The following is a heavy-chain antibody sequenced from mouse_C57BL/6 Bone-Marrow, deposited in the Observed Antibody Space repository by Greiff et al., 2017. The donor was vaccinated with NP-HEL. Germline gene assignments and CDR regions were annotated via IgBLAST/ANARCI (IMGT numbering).Heavy chain of an antibody. D-gene: IGHD2-5*01. J-gene: IGHJ2*01. CDR3: TTYYSNYVYFDY. V-gene: IGHV14-4*01. Sequence: VQLQQSGAELVRPGASVKLSCTASGFNFKDDYMHWVQQRPEQGLEWIGWIGPENGYTEYASKFPGRATITTDTSSNTAYLQLSSLTSDDTAVDDCTTYYSNYVYFDYWGRGTTLTVSA. CDR1: GFNFKDDY. CDR2: IGPENGYT.